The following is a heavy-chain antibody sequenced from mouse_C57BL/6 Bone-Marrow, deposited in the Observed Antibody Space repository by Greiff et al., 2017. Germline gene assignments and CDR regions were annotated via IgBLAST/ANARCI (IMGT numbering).Heavy chain of an antibody. D-gene: IGHD2-3*01. CDR2: IHPSSGYT. J-gene: IGHJ2*01. V-gene: IGHV1-4*01. Sequence: VQLVESGAELARPGASVKMSCKASGYTFTSYTMHWVKQRPGQGLEWIGYIHPSSGYTKYNQKFKDKATLTADKSSSTAYMQLSSLTSEDSAVYDCADGYYVDYYFDYWGQGTTLTVAS. CDR3: ADGYYVDYYFDY. CDR1: GYTFTSYT.